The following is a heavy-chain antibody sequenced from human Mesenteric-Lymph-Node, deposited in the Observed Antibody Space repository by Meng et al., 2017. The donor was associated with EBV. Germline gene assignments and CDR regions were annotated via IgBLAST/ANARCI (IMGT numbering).Heavy chain of an antibody. Sequence: SRPGQVNPPATLSLTCPVSGGSIRTSSSYWGWIRLSPGKGPEWIGSIFYSGKTYYNPSLKSRATLSVDTSNNQFSLQLTSVTAADRAVYYCVSQGYSSAWFHNWGQGTLVTVSS. V-gene: IGHV4-39*01. CDR1: GGSIRTSSSY. CDR2: IFYSGKT. D-gene: IGHD6-19*01. J-gene: IGHJ5*02. CDR3: VSQGYSSAWFHN.